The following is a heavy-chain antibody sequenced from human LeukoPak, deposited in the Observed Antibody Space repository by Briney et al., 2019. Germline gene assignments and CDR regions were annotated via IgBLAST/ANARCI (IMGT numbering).Heavy chain of an antibody. Sequence: GGSLRLSSAASGFTFSSYAMHWVRQGPGKGLEYVSGISSNGGSTYYANSVKGRFTISRDNSKNTLYLQMGSLRAEDMAVYYCARDLNRSGWYTFDYWGQGTLVTVSS. CDR1: GFTFSSYA. CDR3: ARDLNRSGWYTFDY. J-gene: IGHJ4*02. D-gene: IGHD6-19*01. V-gene: IGHV3-64*01. CDR2: ISSNGGST.